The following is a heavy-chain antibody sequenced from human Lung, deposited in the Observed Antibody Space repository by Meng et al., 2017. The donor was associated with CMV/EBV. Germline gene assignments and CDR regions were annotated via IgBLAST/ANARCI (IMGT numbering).Heavy chain of an antibody. D-gene: IGHD3-10*01. CDR2: FVNNVDT. J-gene: IGHJ4*02. Sequence: VYRLQVGGEGKKPGALVRVSCEASGYTFASYGISWLRQAPGQGLEWMGWFVNNVDTYSAQKFQGRVTMTTDTHTSTAFMELRSLRSDDTAVYYCARGTPGRSYSDYWGQGTLVTVSS. V-gene: IGHV1-18*01. CDR3: ARGTPGRSYSDY. CDR1: GYTFASYG.